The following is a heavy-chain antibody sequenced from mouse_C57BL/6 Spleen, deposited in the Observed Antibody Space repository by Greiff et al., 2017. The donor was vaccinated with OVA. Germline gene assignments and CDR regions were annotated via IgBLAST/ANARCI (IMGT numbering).Heavy chain of an antibody. D-gene: IGHD2-2*01. V-gene: IGHV1-63*01. CDR3: ARGPGDMVTTGYYFDY. CDR1: GYTFTNYW. J-gene: IGHJ2*01. Sequence: VKLVESGAELVRPGTSVKMSCKASGYTFTNYWIGWAKQRPGHGLEWIGDIYPGGGYTNYNEKFKGKATLTADKSSSTAYMQFSSLTSEDSAIYYCARGPGDMVTTGYYFDYWGQGTTLTVSS. CDR2: IYPGGGYT.